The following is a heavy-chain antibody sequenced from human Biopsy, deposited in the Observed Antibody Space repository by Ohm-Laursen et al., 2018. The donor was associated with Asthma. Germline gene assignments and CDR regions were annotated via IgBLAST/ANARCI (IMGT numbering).Heavy chain of an antibody. J-gene: IGHJ4*01. CDR3: AKRRGYSDFNDFDY. D-gene: IGHD4-11*01. Sequence: SLRLSCSASGFTFSRYAIHWVRQAPGKGLEWVAVISHDGQTQHYAESVKGRFALSRDNSQNTLYLQMISLRTDDTAVYYCAKRRGYSDFNDFDYWGHGTLATVSS. CDR2: ISHDGQTQ. CDR1: GFTFSRYA. V-gene: IGHV3-30*18.